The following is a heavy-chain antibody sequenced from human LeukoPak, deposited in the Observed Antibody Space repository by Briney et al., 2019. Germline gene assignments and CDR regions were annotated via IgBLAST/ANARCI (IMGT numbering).Heavy chain of an antibody. CDR1: GVSISSYY. Sequence: SETLSLTCTVSGVSISSYYWSWIRQPPGKGLEWIGYIYYSGSTNYNPSLKSRATISVDTSKNQFSLKLSSVTAADTAVYYCARQPYSSGWANWFDPWGQGTLVTVSS. J-gene: IGHJ5*02. CDR3: ARQPYSSGWANWFDP. D-gene: IGHD6-19*01. CDR2: IYYSGST. V-gene: IGHV4-59*01.